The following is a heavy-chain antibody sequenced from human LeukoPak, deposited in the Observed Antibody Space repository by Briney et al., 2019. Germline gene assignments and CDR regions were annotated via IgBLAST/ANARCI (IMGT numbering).Heavy chain of an antibody. CDR3: ARKAASAFDY. D-gene: IGHD2-15*01. J-gene: IGHJ4*02. CDR1: GFTVSSNY. Sequence: GGSLGLSCAASGFTVSSNYMSWVRQAPGKGLEWVSVIYSGGSTYYADSVKGRFTISRDNSKNTLYLQMNSLRAEDTAVYYCARKAASAFDYWGQGTLVTVSS. V-gene: IGHV3-66*02. CDR2: IYSGGST.